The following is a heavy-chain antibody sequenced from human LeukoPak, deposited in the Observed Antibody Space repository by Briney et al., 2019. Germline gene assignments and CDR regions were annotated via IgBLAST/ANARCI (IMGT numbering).Heavy chain of an antibody. CDR1: GGSFSGYY. Sequence: PSETLSLTCAVYGGSFSGYYWSWIRQPPGKGLEWIGYIYTSGSTNYNPSLKSRVTISVDTSKNQFSLKLSSVTAADTAVYYCARGLDPWGQGTLVTVSS. V-gene: IGHV4-4*09. J-gene: IGHJ5*02. CDR2: IYTSGST. CDR3: ARGLDP.